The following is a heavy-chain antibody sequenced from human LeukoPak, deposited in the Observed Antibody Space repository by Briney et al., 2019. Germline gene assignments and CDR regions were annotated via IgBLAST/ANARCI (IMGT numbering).Heavy chain of an antibody. V-gene: IGHV4-39*01. J-gene: IGHJ6*03. Sequence: SETLSLTCTVSGGSISSSSYYWGWIRQPPGKGLEWIGSIYYSGSTYYNPSLKSRVTISVDTSKNQFSLKLSSVTAADTAVYYCASVGDSSGWYYYYMDVWGKGTTVTISS. CDR1: GGSISSSSYY. CDR2: IYYSGST. CDR3: ASVGDSSGWYYYYMDV. D-gene: IGHD6-19*01.